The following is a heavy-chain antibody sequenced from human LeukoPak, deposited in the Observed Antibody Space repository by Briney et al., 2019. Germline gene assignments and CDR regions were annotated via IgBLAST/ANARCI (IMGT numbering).Heavy chain of an antibody. CDR1: GFSFSSYG. CDR3: ARDFYDSSGYYQVNY. Sequence: GRSLRLSCAASGFSFSSYGMHWVRQAPGEGLEWVAVISHDGSNKDFADSLKGRFTISRDNYKSTLYLQMNSLRAEDTAVYYCARDFYDSSGYYQVNYWGQGTLVTVSS. J-gene: IGHJ4*02. V-gene: IGHV3-30*03. D-gene: IGHD3-22*01. CDR2: ISHDGSNK.